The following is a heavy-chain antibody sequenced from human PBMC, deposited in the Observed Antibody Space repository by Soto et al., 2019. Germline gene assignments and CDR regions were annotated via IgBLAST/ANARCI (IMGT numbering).Heavy chain of an antibody. Sequence: EQLVESGGGVVQPGDSLRLSCAASGFAFSTYTMNWVRQSPATGLEWVAVVSDDGNYEYYAASVQGRFTISRDNSKNALFLDLHSLRPEHTAVYYCARAREGGNCRGGSCWFYHGMAVWGQGARVTVSS. CDR2: VSDDGNYE. V-gene: IGHV3-30*04. CDR3: ARAREGGNCRGGSCWFYHGMAV. CDR1: GFAFSTYT. D-gene: IGHD2-15*01. J-gene: IGHJ6*02.